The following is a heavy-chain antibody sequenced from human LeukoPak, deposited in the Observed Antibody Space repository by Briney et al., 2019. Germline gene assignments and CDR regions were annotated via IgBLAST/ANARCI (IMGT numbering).Heavy chain of an antibody. J-gene: IGHJ4*02. Sequence: ASVKVSCKASGYTFTGYYMHWVRQAPGQGLEWMGWINPNSGGTNYAQKFQGRVTMTRDTSISTAYMELSRLRSDDTAVYYCARENSGGYSYFDYWGQGTLVTVSS. CDR2: INPNSGGT. CDR3: ARENSGGYSYFDY. CDR1: GYTFTGYY. V-gene: IGHV1-2*02. D-gene: IGHD1-26*01.